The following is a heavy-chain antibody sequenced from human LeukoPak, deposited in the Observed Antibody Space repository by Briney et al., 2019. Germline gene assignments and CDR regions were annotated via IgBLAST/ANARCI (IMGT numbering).Heavy chain of an antibody. D-gene: IGHD6-6*01. CDR1: GYTLTELS. Sequence: GASVKVSCKVSGYTLTELSMHWVRQAPGQGLEWMGGIIPIFGTANYAQKFQGRVTITTDESTSTAYMELSSLRSEDTAVYYCASSPLGRYSSSSYYFDYWGQGTLVTASS. J-gene: IGHJ4*02. V-gene: IGHV1-69*05. CDR3: ASSPLGRYSSSSYYFDY. CDR2: IIPIFGTA.